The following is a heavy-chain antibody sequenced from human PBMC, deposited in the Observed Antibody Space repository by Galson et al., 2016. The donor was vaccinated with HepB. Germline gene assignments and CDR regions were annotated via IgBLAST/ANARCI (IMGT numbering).Heavy chain of an antibody. CDR2: ISSSSSYI. D-gene: IGHD2-15*01. CDR3: AKDYRYGVSCCHFDS. V-gene: IGHV3-21*04. J-gene: IGHJ4*02. CDR1: GFIFSSYS. Sequence: SLRLSCAASGFIFSSYSMNWVRQAPGKGLEWVSSISSSSSYIYYADSVKGRFTISRDNAKNSLYLQMNSLRAEDTAVYYCAKDYRYGVSCCHFDSWGQGTLLTVSS.